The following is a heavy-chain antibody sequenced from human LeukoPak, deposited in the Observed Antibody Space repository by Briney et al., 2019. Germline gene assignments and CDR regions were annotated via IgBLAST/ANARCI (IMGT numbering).Heavy chain of an antibody. D-gene: IGHD3-22*01. CDR1: GGSFSGYY. J-gene: IGHJ3*02. Sequence: SETLSLTCAVYGGSFSGYYWSWIRQPPGKGLEWIGEINHSGSTNYNPSLKSRVTISVDTSKNQFSLKPSSVTAADTAVHYCATMDDKYDSSGSGIIWGQGTMVTVSS. CDR2: INHSGST. CDR3: ATMDDKYDSSGSGII. V-gene: IGHV4-34*01.